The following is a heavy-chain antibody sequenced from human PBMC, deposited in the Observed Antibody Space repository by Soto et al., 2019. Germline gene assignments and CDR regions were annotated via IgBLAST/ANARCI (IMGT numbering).Heavy chain of an antibody. Sequence: PGGSLRLSCAASGFTFSSYSMNRVRQDTGKGLEWVSSIFISRSCIYYSDSVKGRFTISRDNGNNSLYLQMNSLTADDTAVYYCARVPYGGSYWREFDYWGQGTLVTV. J-gene: IGHJ4*02. D-gene: IGHD1-26*01. CDR3: ARVPYGGSYWREFDY. CDR1: GFTFSSYS. V-gene: IGHV3-21*01. CDR2: IFISRSCI.